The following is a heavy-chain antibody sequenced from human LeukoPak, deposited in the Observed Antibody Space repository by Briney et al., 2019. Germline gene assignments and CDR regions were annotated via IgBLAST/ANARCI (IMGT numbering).Heavy chain of an antibody. Sequence: SQTLSLTCAISGDSVSSNSVAWIWKRQSPSRGLEWLGRTYYRSRWYNDYALSVKSRIIINPDTSKNQFSLQLNSVTPEDTAVYYCARKYTSGHAYYFDFWGQGTLVTVSS. CDR3: ARKYTSGHAYYFDF. CDR1: GDSVSSNSVA. V-gene: IGHV6-1*01. D-gene: IGHD2-15*01. CDR2: TYYRSRWYN. J-gene: IGHJ4*02.